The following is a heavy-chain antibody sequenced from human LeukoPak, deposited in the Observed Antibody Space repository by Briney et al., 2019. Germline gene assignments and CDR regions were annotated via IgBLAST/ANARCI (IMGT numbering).Heavy chain of an antibody. Sequence: GGSLRLSCAASGFAFRNYDMSWVRQAPGKGLEWVSGISGSGESTYYADSVKGRFTISRDNSKNTLYLQMNSLRAEDTAVYYCAKRGSYFGGFDYWGQGTLLTVPS. D-gene: IGHD3-10*01. CDR2: ISGSGEST. CDR3: AKRGSYFGGFDY. CDR1: GFAFRNYD. J-gene: IGHJ4*02. V-gene: IGHV3-23*01.